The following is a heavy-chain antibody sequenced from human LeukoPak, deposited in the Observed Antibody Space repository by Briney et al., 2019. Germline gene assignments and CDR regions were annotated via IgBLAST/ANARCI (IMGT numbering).Heavy chain of an antibody. CDR1: GFTFSSYG. CDR3: AREPGVQAAGSAWFDP. Sequence: PGGSLRLSCAASGFTFSSYGMHWVRQAPGKGLEWVAVIWYDGSNIYYADSVKGRFTISRDNSKNTLYLQMNSLRAEDTAVYYCAREPGVQAAGSAWFDPWGQGTLVTVSS. V-gene: IGHV3-33*01. D-gene: IGHD6-13*01. CDR2: IWYDGSNI. J-gene: IGHJ5*02.